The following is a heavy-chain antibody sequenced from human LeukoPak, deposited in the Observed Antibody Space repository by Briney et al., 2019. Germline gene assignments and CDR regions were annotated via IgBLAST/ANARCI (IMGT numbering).Heavy chain of an antibody. CDR3: ARDKVVVVAADYYYYGMDV. Sequence: PGGSLRLSCAASGFTVSSNYMSWVRQAPGKGLEWVSVIYSGGSTYYADSVKGRFTISRDNSKNTLYLQMNSLRAEDTAVYYCARDKVVVVAADYYYYGMDVWGQGTTVTVSS. V-gene: IGHV3-53*01. CDR2: IYSGGST. D-gene: IGHD2-15*01. J-gene: IGHJ6*02. CDR1: GFTVSSNY.